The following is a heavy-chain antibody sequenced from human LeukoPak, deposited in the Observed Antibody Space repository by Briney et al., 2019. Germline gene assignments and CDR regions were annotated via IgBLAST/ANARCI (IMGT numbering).Heavy chain of an antibody. J-gene: IGHJ4*02. D-gene: IGHD6-19*01. Sequence: GGSLTLSCAASGFTFSSYWMSWVRQAPGKGLEWVANIKQDGSEKYYVDSVKGRFTISRDNAKNSLYLQMNSLRAEDTAVYYCAREVVSSGWYRGTYFDYWGQGTLVTVSS. CDR2: IKQDGSEK. CDR3: AREVVSSGWYRGTYFDY. CDR1: GFTFSSYW. V-gene: IGHV3-7*01.